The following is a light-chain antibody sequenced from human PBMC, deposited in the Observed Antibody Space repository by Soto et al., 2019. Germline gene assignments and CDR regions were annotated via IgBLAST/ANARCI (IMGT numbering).Light chain of an antibody. CDR3: CSYAGSSTLV. CDR2: EVS. J-gene: IGLJ3*02. Sequence: QSVLTQPASVSGSPGQSITISCTGTSSDVGSYNLVSWYQQHPGKAHKLMIYEVSKRPSGVSNRFSGSKSGNTASLTISGLQAEDEADYYCCSYAGSSTLVFGGGTKLTVL. CDR1: SSDVGSYNL. V-gene: IGLV2-23*02.